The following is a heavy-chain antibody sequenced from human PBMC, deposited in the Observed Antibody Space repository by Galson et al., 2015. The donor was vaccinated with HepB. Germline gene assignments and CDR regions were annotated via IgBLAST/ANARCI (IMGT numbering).Heavy chain of an antibody. CDR2: ISYDGSNK. CDR1: GFTFSSYG. D-gene: IGHD3-3*01. V-gene: IGHV3-30*18. Sequence: SLRLSCAASGFTFSSYGMHWVRQAPGKGLEWVAVISYDGSNKYYADSVKGRFTISRDNSKNTPYLQMNSLRAEDTAVYYCAKVVGDYDFWSGFDYWGQGTLVTVSS. CDR3: AKVVGDYDFWSGFDY. J-gene: IGHJ4*02.